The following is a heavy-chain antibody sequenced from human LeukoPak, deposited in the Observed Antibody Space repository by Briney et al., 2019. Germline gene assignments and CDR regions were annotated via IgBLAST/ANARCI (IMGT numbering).Heavy chain of an antibody. Sequence: GGSLRLSCAASGFTFSSYGMHWVRQAPGKGLEWVAFIRYDGSNKYYADSVKGRFTISRDNSKNTLYLQMNSLRSEDTAVYYCARTGTPYSGSHMGGGDYWGQGTLVTVSS. CDR2: IRYDGSNK. J-gene: IGHJ4*02. D-gene: IGHD1-26*01. V-gene: IGHV3-30*02. CDR1: GFTFSSYG. CDR3: ARTGTPYSGSHMGGGDY.